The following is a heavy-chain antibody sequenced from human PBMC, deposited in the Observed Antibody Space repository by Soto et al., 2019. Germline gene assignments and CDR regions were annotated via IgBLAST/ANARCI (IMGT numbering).Heavy chain of an antibody. CDR1: GFTFSSYW. Sequence: EGSLRLSCAASGFTFSSYWMSWVRQAPGKGLEWVANIKQDGSEKYYVDSVKGRFTISRDNAKNSLYLQMNSLRAEDTAVYYCAREIRFLEWLFPDYWGQGTLVTVSS. CDR2: IKQDGSEK. CDR3: AREIRFLEWLFPDY. J-gene: IGHJ4*02. D-gene: IGHD3-3*01. V-gene: IGHV3-7*01.